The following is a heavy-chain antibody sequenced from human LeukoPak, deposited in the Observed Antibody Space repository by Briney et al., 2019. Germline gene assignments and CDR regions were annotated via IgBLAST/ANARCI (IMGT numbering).Heavy chain of an antibody. D-gene: IGHD2-15*01. Sequence: SETLSLTCTVSGGSISTYYWNWIRQPAGKGLEWIGRIYTGGYTNYNPSVKSRVTMSVDTSKNQFSLKLSSVTAADTAVYYCATDCSGSSCYPAGFDYWGQGILVTVSS. CDR1: GGSISTYY. CDR3: ATDCSGSSCYPAGFDY. J-gene: IGHJ4*02. CDR2: IYTGGYT. V-gene: IGHV4-4*07.